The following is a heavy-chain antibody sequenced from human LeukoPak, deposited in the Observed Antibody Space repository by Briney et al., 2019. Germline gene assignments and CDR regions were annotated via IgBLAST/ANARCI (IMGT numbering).Heavy chain of an antibody. CDR1: GYTFTSYD. Sequence: AXXKVSCKASGYTFTSYDINWVRQAPGQGLEWMGWMNPNSGNTGYAQKFKGRVTMTRNNSIRTAYMEMSRLRYEERAVYYCARMAYYYDSSGYHTTYYFDYWGQGTLVTVSS. V-gene: IGHV1-8*01. J-gene: IGHJ4*02. CDR2: MNPNSGNT. CDR3: ARMAYYYDSSGYHTTYYFDY. D-gene: IGHD3-22*01.